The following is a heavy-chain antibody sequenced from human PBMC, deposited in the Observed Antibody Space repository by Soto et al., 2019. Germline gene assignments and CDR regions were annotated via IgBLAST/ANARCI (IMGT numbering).Heavy chain of an antibody. CDR2: IIPIFGTA. CDR3: ARDRRFITMVRAPWGAFDI. CDR1: GGTFSSYA. D-gene: IGHD3-10*01. J-gene: IGHJ3*02. Sequence: ASVKVSCKASGGTFSSYAISWVRQAPGQGLEWMGGIIPIFGTANYAQKFQGRVTITADESTSTAYMELSSLRSEDTAVYYCARDRRFITMVRAPWGAFDIWGQGTMVTVSS. V-gene: IGHV1-69*13.